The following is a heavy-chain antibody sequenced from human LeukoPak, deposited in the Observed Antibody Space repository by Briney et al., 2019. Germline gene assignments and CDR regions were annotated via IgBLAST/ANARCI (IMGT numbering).Heavy chain of an antibody. CDR2: IYHSEST. CDR3: ATRIAAAGSKENWFDP. CDR1: GYSISSGYY. Sequence: SETLSLTCIVSGYSISSGYYWGWIRQPPGKGLEWIGSIYHSESTYYNPSLKSRVIISVDTSKNQFSLKLSSVTAADTAVYYCATRIAAAGSKENWFDPWGQGTLVTVSS. V-gene: IGHV4-38-2*02. J-gene: IGHJ5*02. D-gene: IGHD6-13*01.